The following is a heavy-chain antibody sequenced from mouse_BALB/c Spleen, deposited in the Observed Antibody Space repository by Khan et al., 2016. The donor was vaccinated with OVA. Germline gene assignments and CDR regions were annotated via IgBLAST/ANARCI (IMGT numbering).Heavy chain of an antibody. CDR2: INTYTGEP. Sequence: QIQLVQSGPELKKPGETVKISCKASGYTFTNYGMNWVKQAPGKGLKWMGWINTYTGEPTYPNDFKGRFAFSLETSASTAYLQINNLKNEDMATYFCARGASYWYFDVWGAGTTVTVSS. V-gene: IGHV9-1*02. CDR3: ARGASYWYFDV. CDR1: GYTFTNYG. J-gene: IGHJ1*01.